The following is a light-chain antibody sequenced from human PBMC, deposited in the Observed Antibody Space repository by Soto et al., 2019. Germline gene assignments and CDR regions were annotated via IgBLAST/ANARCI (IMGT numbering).Light chain of an antibody. V-gene: IGKV3-20*01. CDR3: HHYATSPQT. J-gene: IGKJ1*01. CDR1: QSVPKNY. CDR2: GPS. Sequence: EILLTQSPGTLSLSPGERATLSCRASQSVPKNYLAWYQQEPGQAPRLLIYGPSSRATGIPDRFSGSGSGKDFTLTISRLEPVDFAVYYCHHYATSPQTFGQGTKVEIK.